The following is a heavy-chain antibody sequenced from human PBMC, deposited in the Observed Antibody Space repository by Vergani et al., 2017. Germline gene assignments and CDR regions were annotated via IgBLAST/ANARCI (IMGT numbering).Heavy chain of an antibody. D-gene: IGHD3-3*01. Sequence: QLQLPESGPGLVKPSETLSLTCTVSGGSLSSGGYYWSWIRQHPGKGLEWIGYIYYSGSTYYNPSLKSRVTISVDTSTNQFALKLSSVTAADTAVYYCARALAGYDFWSGYYDYYYYMDVWGKGTTVTVSS. J-gene: IGHJ6*03. CDR1: GGSLSSGGYY. CDR2: IYYSGST. V-gene: IGHV4-31*03. CDR3: ARALAGYDFWSGYYDYYYYMDV.